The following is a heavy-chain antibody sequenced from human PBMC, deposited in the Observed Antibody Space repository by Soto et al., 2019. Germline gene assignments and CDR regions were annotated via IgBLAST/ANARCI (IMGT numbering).Heavy chain of an antibody. Sequence: PGGSLRLSCAASGFTFSSYWMSWVRQAPGKGLEWVANIKQDGSEKYYVDSVKGRFTISRDNAKNSLYLQMNSLRAEDTAAYYCARGVLVSSSWHTFYYFDYWGQGTLVTVSS. J-gene: IGHJ4*02. CDR1: GFTFSSYW. CDR2: IKQDGSEK. CDR3: ARGVLVSSSWHTFYYFDY. V-gene: IGHV3-7*01. D-gene: IGHD6-13*01.